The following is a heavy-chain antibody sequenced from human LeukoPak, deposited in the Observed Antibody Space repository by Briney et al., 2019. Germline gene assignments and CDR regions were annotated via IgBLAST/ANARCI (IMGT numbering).Heavy chain of an antibody. D-gene: IGHD6-19*01. CDR1: GASITSYY. V-gene: IGHV4-59*01. J-gene: IGHJ4*02. CDR2: IYHTGNI. Sequence: SETLSLTCAVSGASITSYYWTWIRQPPGKGLEWIGYIYHTGNIKYNPSLNSRVTISIDTSKNQFSLKLSSVTAADTAVYYCASIPQWLAVDYWGQGTLVTVSS. CDR3: ASIPQWLAVDY.